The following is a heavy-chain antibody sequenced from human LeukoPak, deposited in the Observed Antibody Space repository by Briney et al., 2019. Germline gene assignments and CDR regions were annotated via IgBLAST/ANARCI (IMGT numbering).Heavy chain of an antibody. J-gene: IGHJ3*02. V-gene: IGHV4-31*03. CDR1: GRSISSGGYY. Sequence: SETLSLTCTVSGRSISSGGYYWSWIRQHPGNGLEWIGYIYYSGSTYYNPSLKSRVTITVDTSKNQFTLKLSSVTAADTAVYYCARDPSDYYDSSGSLVAFDIWGQGTMVTVSS. CDR3: ARDPSDYYDSSGSLVAFDI. D-gene: IGHD3-22*01. CDR2: IYYSGST.